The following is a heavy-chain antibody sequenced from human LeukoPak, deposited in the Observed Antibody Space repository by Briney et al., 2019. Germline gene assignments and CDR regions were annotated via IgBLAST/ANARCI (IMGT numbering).Heavy chain of an antibody. CDR1: GGSISGYY. V-gene: IGHV4-59*01. D-gene: IGHD3-10*01. CDR3: ARVITIIRGLDP. J-gene: IGHJ5*02. CDR2: IYYIGST. Sequence: RPSETLSLTCTVSGGSISGYYWNWIRQPPGKGLEWIGYIYYIGSTNYNPSLKSRVTISVDMSKNQFSLKLTSVTAADTAVYYCARVITIIRGLDPWGQGTLVTVSS.